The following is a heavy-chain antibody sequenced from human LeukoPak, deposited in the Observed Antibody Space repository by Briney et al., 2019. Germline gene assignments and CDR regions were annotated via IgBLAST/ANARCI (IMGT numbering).Heavy chain of an antibody. CDR2: ISGSGGST. J-gene: IGHJ4*02. CDR1: GFTFSSYA. Sequence: GGSLRLSCAASGFTFSSYAMSWVRQAPGKGLEWVSAISGSGGSTYYADSVKGRFTISRDNAKNTLYLQVNSLRAEDTAVYYCARVPAAAPGQGIDYWGQGTLVTVSS. CDR3: ARVPAAAPGQGIDY. D-gene: IGHD6-13*01. V-gene: IGHV3-23*01.